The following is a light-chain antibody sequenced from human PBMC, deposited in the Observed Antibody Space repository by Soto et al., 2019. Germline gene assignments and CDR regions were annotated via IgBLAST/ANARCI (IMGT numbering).Light chain of an antibody. J-gene: IGKJ2*01. CDR2: KAS. V-gene: IGKV1-5*03. CDR3: QQYNRYSSYT. CDR1: QTVSSW. Sequence: DIQMTQFPSTLSASIGDRVTITCRASQTVSSWLAWYQQKPGKAPKLLIYKASTLESGVPSRFSGSGSGTDFTLTISSLQPADFATYYCQQYNRYSSYTFGQGTRLEIK.